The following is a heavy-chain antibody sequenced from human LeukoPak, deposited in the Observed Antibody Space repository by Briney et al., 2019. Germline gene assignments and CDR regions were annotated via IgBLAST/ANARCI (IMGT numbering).Heavy chain of an antibody. Sequence: PGGSLRLSCAASGFTFSSYGMHWVRQAPGKGLEWVAFIRYDGSNKYYADSVKGRFTISRDNSKNTLYLQMNSLRAEDTAVYYCARVERITMIVVVIIDWGQGTLVTVSS. D-gene: IGHD3-22*01. J-gene: IGHJ4*02. V-gene: IGHV3-30*02. CDR1: GFTFSSYG. CDR3: ARVERITMIVVVIID. CDR2: IRYDGSNK.